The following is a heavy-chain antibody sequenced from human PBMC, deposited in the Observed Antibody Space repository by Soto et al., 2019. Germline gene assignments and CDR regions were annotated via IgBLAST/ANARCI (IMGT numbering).Heavy chain of an antibody. CDR2: IFYTGTT. CDR1: GDSIGGSTYY. J-gene: IGHJ5*02. CDR3: ARLETLTIFGVAPGGFDP. D-gene: IGHD3-3*01. Sequence: PSETLSLTCTVSGDSIGGSTYYWGWIRQPPGKGLEWIANIFYTGTTHYNPSLKSRVTISVDTSKNQFSLRLSSVTAADTAVYYCARLETLTIFGVAPGGFDPWGQGTLVTVSS. V-gene: IGHV4-39*01.